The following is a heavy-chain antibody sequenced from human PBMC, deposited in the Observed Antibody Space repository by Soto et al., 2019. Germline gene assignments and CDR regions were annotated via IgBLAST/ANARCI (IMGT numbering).Heavy chain of an antibody. Sequence: QVQLVQSGAEVKKPGSSVKVSCKASGGTFSSYAISWVRQAPGQGLEWMGGIIPIFGTANYAQKFQGRVTITADESTSTANMELSSLRSEDTAVYYCARCAEDIVLVPVVNYYYYYGMDVWGQGTTVTVSS. CDR1: GGTFSSYA. J-gene: IGHJ6*02. CDR3: ARCAEDIVLVPVVNYYYYYGMDV. V-gene: IGHV1-69*12. D-gene: IGHD2-2*01. CDR2: IIPIFGTA.